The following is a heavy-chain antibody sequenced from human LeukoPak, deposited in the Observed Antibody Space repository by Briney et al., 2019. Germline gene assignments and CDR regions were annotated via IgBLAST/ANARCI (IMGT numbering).Heavy chain of an antibody. CDR3: TRLGGIGFDP. J-gene: IGHJ5*02. CDR2: IRSKANSYAT. D-gene: IGHD3-3*01. Sequence: GGSLRLSCAASGFTFNGSAMHWVRQASGKGLEWVGRIRSKANSYATAYAASVKGRFTISRDDSKNTAYLQMNSLKTEDTAVYYCTRLGGIGFDPWGQGTLVTVSS. CDR1: GFTFNGSA. V-gene: IGHV3-73*01.